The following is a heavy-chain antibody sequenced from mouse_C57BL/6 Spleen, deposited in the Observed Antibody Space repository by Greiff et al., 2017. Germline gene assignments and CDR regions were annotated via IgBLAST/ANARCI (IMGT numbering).Heavy chain of an antibody. Sequence: VQLQESDAELVKPGASVKISCKVSGYTFTDHTIHWMKQRPEQGLEWIGYIYPRDGSTKYNEKFKGKATLTADKSSSTAYMQLNSLTSEDSAVYFCARSGDYGSSPWYFDVWGTGTTVTVSS. CDR3: ARSGDYGSSPWYFDV. V-gene: IGHV1-78*01. J-gene: IGHJ1*03. CDR1: GYTFTDHT. D-gene: IGHD1-1*01. CDR2: IYPRDGST.